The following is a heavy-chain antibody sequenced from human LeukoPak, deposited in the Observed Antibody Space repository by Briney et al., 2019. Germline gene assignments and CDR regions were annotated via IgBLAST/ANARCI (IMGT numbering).Heavy chain of an antibody. CDR2: FDPEDGET. CDR3: ATDTGIYDYVWGSYRD. J-gene: IGHJ4*02. Sequence: ASVKVSCKVSGYTLTELSMHWVRQAPGKGLEWMGGFDPEDGETIYAQKFQGRVTMTEDTSTDTAYVELSSLRSEDTAVYYCATDTGIYDYVWGSYRDWGQGTLVTVSS. CDR1: GYTLTELS. D-gene: IGHD3-16*02. V-gene: IGHV1-24*01.